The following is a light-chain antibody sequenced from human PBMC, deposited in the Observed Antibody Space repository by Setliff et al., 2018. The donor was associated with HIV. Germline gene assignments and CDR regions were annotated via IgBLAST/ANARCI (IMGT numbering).Light chain of an antibody. J-gene: IGLJ1*01. CDR1: NRYIAKYTY. CDR2: DVT. CDR3: SSYTDTTTLYV. V-gene: IGLV2-14*03. Sequence: QSALTQPASVSGSPGQSITISCTGTNRYIAKYTYVSWYQQHPGKAPKVIIYDVTDRPSGVSDRFSGSKSGNTASLTISGLQAEDEADYYCSSYTDTTTLYVFGTGTKVTVL.